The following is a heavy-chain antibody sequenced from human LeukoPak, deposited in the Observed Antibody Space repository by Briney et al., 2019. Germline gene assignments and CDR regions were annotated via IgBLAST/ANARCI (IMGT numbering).Heavy chain of an antibody. CDR2: QKSKTQGGTT. CDR1: GFTFSDAW. CDR3: TTLGAFDY. V-gene: IGHV3-15*01. D-gene: IGHD4/OR15-4a*01. Sequence: GGSLRLSCVASGFTFSDAWMTWVRQAPGKGLEWVGRQKSKTQGGTTDYAAPVKGRFSISRDDSKNTLYLQMNSLKTEDTAVYYCTTLGAFDYWGLGTLVTVSS. J-gene: IGHJ4*02.